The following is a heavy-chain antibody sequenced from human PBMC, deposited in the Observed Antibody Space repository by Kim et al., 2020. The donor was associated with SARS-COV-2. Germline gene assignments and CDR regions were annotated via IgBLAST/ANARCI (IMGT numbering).Heavy chain of an antibody. D-gene: IGHD3-22*01. CDR1: GFTFSSYS. CDR2: ISSSSSYI. V-gene: IGHV3-21*01. CDR3: ARDRGDSSGYRLEAYYYYGMDV. Sequence: GGSLRLSCAASGFTFSSYSMNWVRQAPGKGLEWVSSISSSSSYIYYADSVKGRFTISRDNAKNSLYLQMNSLRAEDTAVYYCARDRGDSSGYRLEAYYYYGMDVWGQGTTVTVSS. J-gene: IGHJ6*02.